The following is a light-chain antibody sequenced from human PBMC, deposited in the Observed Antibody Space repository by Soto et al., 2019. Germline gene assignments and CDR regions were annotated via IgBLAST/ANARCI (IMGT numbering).Light chain of an antibody. V-gene: IGKV3-20*01. CDR2: GAS. Sequence: EIVVTQSPGTLSLSPGERATLSCRASQSVSSGYLAWYQQKPGQAPRLLIYGASSRATGIPDRFSGSGSGTDFTLTISRLEPEDFAVYYCQQYGSYRSTFGGGTKVEIK. J-gene: IGKJ4*01. CDR3: QQYGSYRST. CDR1: QSVSSGY.